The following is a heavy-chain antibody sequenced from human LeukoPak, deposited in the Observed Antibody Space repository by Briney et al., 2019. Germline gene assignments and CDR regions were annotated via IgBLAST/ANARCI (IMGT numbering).Heavy chain of an antibody. CDR1: GFTFSSYG. V-gene: IGHV3-33*01. D-gene: IGHD3-22*01. CDR3: ARSGRGYYDSLDH. Sequence: PGRSLRLSCAASGFTFSSYGMHWVRQAPGKGLEWVALIWYDGSNKYYADSVKGRFTISRDNANNTLYLQMNSLRAEDTAVYYCARSGRGYYDSLDHWGQGDLVTASS. J-gene: IGHJ4*02. CDR2: IWYDGSNK.